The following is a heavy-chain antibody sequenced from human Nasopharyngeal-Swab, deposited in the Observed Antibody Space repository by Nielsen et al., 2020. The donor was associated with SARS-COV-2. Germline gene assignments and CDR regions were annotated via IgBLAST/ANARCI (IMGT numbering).Heavy chain of an antibody. Sequence: ASVKVSCKASGYTLTSYDINWVRQATGQGLEWMGWMNPNSGNTGYAQKFQGRVTMTRNTSISTAYMELSSLRSEDTAVYYCARSTMVRGYYYYYGMDVWGQGTTVTVSS. CDR3: ARSTMVRGYYYYYGMDV. CDR2: MNPNSGNT. CDR1: GYTLTSYD. J-gene: IGHJ6*02. D-gene: IGHD3-10*01. V-gene: IGHV1-8*01.